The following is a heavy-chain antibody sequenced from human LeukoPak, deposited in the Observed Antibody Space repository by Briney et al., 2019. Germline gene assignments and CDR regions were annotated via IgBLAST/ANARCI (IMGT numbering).Heavy chain of an antibody. CDR2: ISSSSSTI. J-gene: IGHJ6*03. CDR1: GFTFSSYS. V-gene: IGHV3-48*01. CDR3: AREHYYGSGSFNYYYYYYMDV. D-gene: IGHD3-10*01. Sequence: PGGSLRLSCAASGFTFSSYSMNWVRQAPGKGLEWVSYISSSSSTINYADSVKGRFTISRDNAKNSLYLQMNSLRAEDTAVYYCAREHYYGSGSFNYYYYYYMDVWGKGTTVTVSS.